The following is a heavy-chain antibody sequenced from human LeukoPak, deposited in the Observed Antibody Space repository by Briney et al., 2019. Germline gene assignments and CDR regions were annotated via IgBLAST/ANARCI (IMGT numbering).Heavy chain of an antibody. CDR3: ARHTARDDAFDI. CDR2: ISSSSSYI. D-gene: IGHD5-18*01. Sequence: GGSLRLSCAASGFTFSSYSMNWVRQAPGKGLEWVSSISSSSSYIYYADSVKGRFTISRDNAKNSLYLQMNSLRAEDTAVYYCARHTARDDAFDIWGQGTMVTVSS. V-gene: IGHV3-21*01. CDR1: GFTFSSYS. J-gene: IGHJ3*02.